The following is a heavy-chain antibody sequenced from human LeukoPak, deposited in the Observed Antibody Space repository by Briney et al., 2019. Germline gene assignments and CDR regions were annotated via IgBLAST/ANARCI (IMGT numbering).Heavy chain of an antibody. J-gene: IGHJ4*02. V-gene: IGHV3-49*04. Sequence: GGSLRLSCTASGFTFGDYAMSWVRQAPGKGLEWVGFIRSKAYGGTTEYAASVKGRFTISRDDSKSIAYLQMNSLNAEDTAVYYCTRSIQLWFLDYWGQGTLVTVSS. CDR3: TRSIQLWFLDY. D-gene: IGHD5-18*01. CDR1: GFTFGDYA. CDR2: IRSKAYGGTT.